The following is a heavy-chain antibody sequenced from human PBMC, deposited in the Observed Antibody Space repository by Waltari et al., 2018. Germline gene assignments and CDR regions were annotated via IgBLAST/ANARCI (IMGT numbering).Heavy chain of an antibody. D-gene: IGHD6-6*01. J-gene: IGHJ4*02. CDR1: GGSFSGYY. V-gene: IGHV4-34*01. CDR3: VRTRYSSSSPLDY. Sequence: QVQLQQWGAGLLKPSETLSLTCAVYGGSFSGYYWSWIRQPPGKGLEWIGEINHSGSTNYNPSLKSRVTISVDTSKNQFSLKLSSVTAADTAVYYGVRTRYSSSSPLDYWGQGTLVTVSS. CDR2: INHSGST.